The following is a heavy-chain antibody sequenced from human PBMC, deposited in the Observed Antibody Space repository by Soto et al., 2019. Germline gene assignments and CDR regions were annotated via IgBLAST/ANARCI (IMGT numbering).Heavy chain of an antibody. CDR2: ISYDGGDK. J-gene: IGHJ4*02. V-gene: IGHV3-30-3*01. CDR3: ARGTVVTHFDY. D-gene: IGHD2-15*01. Sequence: GGSLRLSCAASGFTFSSYTMHWVRQTPGRGLEWVADISYDGGDKYYADSVKGRFTISRDNAKNSLYLQMNSLRDEDTAVYYCARGTVVTHFDYWGQGTLVTVSS. CDR1: GFTFSSYT.